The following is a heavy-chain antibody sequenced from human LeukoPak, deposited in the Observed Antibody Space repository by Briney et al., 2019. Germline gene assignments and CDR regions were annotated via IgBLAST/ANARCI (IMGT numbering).Heavy chain of an antibody. D-gene: IGHD1-26*01. V-gene: IGHV4-31*03. CDR3: ARDRPDTTSPTTVGRFDP. CDR2: IYSTGTT. CDR1: GDSISSGGYY. Sequence: PSETLSLTCSVSGDSISSGGYYWHWIRQHPEKGLEWIGYIYSTGTTYYNPSLPSRLTMSLDTSKNQFSLKVTSVTAADTAVYFCARDRPDTTSPTTVGRFDPWGQGTLVTVSS. J-gene: IGHJ5*02.